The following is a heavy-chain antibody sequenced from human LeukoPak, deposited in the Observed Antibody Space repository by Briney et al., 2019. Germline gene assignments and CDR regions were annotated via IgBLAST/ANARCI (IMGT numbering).Heavy chain of an antibody. J-gene: IGHJ6*02. V-gene: IGHV3-30*02. CDR2: IRYDGSNK. Sequence: GGSLRLSCAASGFTFSSYGMHWVRQAPGKGLEWVAFIRYDGSNKYYADSVKGRFTISRDNSKNTLYLQMNSLRAEDTAVYYCAKDLEGWLGLRFVDYYYGMDVWGQGTTVTVSS. D-gene: IGHD5-12*01. CDR1: GFTFSSYG. CDR3: AKDLEGWLGLRFVDYYYGMDV.